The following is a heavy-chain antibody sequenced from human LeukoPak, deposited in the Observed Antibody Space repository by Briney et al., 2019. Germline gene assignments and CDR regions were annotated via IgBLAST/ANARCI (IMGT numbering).Heavy chain of an antibody. CDR3: AKEAVNPTPVDYRFDY. D-gene: IGHD4-11*01. V-gene: IGHV3-23*01. CDR2: ISGSGGST. Sequence: GGSLRLSCAASGFTFSGYAMSWVRQAPGKGLEWVSAISGSGGSTYYADSVKGRFTISRDNSKNTLYLQMNSLRAEDTAVYYCAKEAVNPTPVDYRFDYWGQGTLVTVSS. CDR1: GFTFSGYA. J-gene: IGHJ4*02.